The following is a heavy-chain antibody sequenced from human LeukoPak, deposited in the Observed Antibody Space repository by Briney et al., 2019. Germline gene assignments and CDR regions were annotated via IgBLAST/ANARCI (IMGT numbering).Heavy chain of an antibody. CDR3: AKDVGKWESLHFFDY. V-gene: IGHV3-23*01. D-gene: IGHD1-26*01. J-gene: IGHJ4*02. Sequence: PGGSLRLSCLTSGFTLSTNAMSWVRQAPGKGLEWISGISGSGASTYYADSVKGQFTISRDDSRNTLYLQMNSLRGDDTAVYYCAKDVGKWESLHFFDYWGQGTLVTVSS. CDR2: ISGSGAST. CDR1: GFTLSTNA.